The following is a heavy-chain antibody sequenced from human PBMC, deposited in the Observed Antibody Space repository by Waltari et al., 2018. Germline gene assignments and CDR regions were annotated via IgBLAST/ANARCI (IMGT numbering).Heavy chain of an antibody. Sequence: QVQLVQSGAEVQKPGASVQVSCTASGYTFTSYSLHWVPQAPGQRLEGMGWINAGNGNTKYSQKCQGRVTITRDTSASTAYMELSSLRSEDTAVYYCARGRDYYDSSGYYSYYFDYWGQGTLVTVSS. J-gene: IGHJ4*02. CDR1: GYTFTSYS. CDR3: ARGRDYYDSSGYYSYYFDY. V-gene: IGHV1-3*01. CDR2: INAGNGNT. D-gene: IGHD3-22*01.